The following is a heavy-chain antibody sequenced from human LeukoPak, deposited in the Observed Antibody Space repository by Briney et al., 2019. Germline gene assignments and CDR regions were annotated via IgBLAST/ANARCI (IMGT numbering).Heavy chain of an antibody. CDR2: IIPIFGTA. Sequence: SVKVSCKASGGTFSSYAISWVRQAPGQGLEWMGGIIPIFGTAKYAQKFQGRVTITTDESTSTAYMELSSLRSEDTAVYYCARAVDTAMTAINWGQGTLVTVSS. D-gene: IGHD5-18*01. V-gene: IGHV1-69*05. CDR1: GGTFSSYA. J-gene: IGHJ4*02. CDR3: ARAVDTAMTAIN.